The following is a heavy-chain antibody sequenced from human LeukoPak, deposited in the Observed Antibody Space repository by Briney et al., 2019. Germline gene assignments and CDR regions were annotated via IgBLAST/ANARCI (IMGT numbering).Heavy chain of an antibody. J-gene: IGHJ1*01. V-gene: IGHV3-15*01. D-gene: IGHD3-3*01. CDR3: AKHIYGVVSIQQ. CDR1: GFTFRDAW. Sequence: GGALRLSCAASGFTFRDAWMTWVRQAPGKGLEWVGRIRSKTDGGTTDYAVSVQGRFTISRDDSKNTLYLQMSSMKTEDTAVYYCAKHIYGVVSIQQWGQGTLVTVSS. CDR2: IRSKTDGGTT.